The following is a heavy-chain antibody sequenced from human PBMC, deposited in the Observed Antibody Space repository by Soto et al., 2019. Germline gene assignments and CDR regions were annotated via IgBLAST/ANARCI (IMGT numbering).Heavy chain of an antibody. CDR3: ARRRGLAIDAYY. Sequence: SETLSLTCTVSGGSISSSTYYWGWMRQPPGKGLERIASFFIGGNTYYNPSLKSRVTISVDTSKNQFSRKLSSVTGADTAVYFCARRRGLAIDAYYWGQGILVTVSS. CDR2: FFIGGNT. D-gene: IGHD3-10*01. J-gene: IGHJ4*02. CDR1: GGSISSSTYY. V-gene: IGHV4-39*01.